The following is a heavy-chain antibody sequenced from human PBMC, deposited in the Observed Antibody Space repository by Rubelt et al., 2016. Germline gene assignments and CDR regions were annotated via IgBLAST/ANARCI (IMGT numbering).Heavy chain of an antibody. Sequence: LHLVESGGGVVQPGKSLRLSCAASGFSFSSYAMSWVRQAPGKGLEWVSGIGGRGGNIFYADSVKGRFTISRDNSRNTLNLQWNGRVGEDASVYYCAREEGGGTIVATMGYYFDYWGQGTLVTVSS. CDR2: IGGRGGNI. CDR1: GFSFSSYA. J-gene: IGHJ4*02. D-gene: IGHD5-12*01. CDR3: AREEGGGTIVATMGYYFDY. V-gene: IGHV3-23*04.